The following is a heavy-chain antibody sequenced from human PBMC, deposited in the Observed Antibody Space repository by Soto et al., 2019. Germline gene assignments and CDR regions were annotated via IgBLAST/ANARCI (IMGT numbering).Heavy chain of an antibody. CDR1: GFTFSSYA. CDR3: AKEVMYSNSWYYFDY. Sequence: GGSLRLSCAASGFTFSSYAVSWVRQAPGKGLEWVSAISGGATNTYYADSVKGRFTISRDNSKNTLYLQMNSLRAEDTAVYYCAKEVMYSNSWYYFDYCGQGTLVTVS. V-gene: IGHV3-23*01. CDR2: ISGGATNT. D-gene: IGHD6-13*01. J-gene: IGHJ4*02.